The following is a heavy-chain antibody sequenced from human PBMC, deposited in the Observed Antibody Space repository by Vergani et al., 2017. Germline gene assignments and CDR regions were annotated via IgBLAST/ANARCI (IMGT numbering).Heavy chain of an antibody. Sequence: QVQLQQWGAGLLKPSETLSLTCAVYGGSFSGYYWSWNRQPPGKGLEWIGEINHSGSTNYNPSLKSRVTISVDTSKNQFSLKLSSVTAADTAVYYCARGRVFDPWGQGTLVTVSS. J-gene: IGHJ5*02. CDR3: ARGRVFDP. V-gene: IGHV4-34*01. CDR2: INHSGST. CDR1: GGSFSGYY. D-gene: IGHD6-13*01.